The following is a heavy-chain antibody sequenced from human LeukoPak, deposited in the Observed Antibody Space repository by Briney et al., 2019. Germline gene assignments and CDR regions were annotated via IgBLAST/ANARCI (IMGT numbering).Heavy chain of an antibody. V-gene: IGHV3-66*01. CDR2: IYSGGST. Sequence: GGSLRLSCAASGFTFSSYAMSWVRQAPGKGLEWVSVIYSGGSTYYADSVKGRFTISRDNSKNTLYLQMNSLRAEDTAVYYCARTARDDFWSGYYYYYYYGMDVWGQGTTVTVSS. J-gene: IGHJ6*02. CDR3: ARTARDDFWSGYYYYYYYGMDV. D-gene: IGHD3-3*01. CDR1: GFTFSSYA.